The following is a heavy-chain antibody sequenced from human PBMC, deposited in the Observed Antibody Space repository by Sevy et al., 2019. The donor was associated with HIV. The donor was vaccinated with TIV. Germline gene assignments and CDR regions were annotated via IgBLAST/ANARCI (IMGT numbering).Heavy chain of an antibody. V-gene: IGHV4-30-4*01. CDR3: ARVKATYYYDSSGYLDY. Sequence: SETLSITCTVSGGSISSGDYYWSWIRQPPGKGLEWIGYIYYSGSTYYNPSLKSRVTISVDTSKNQFSLKLSSVTAADTAVYCCARVKATYYYDSSGYLDYWGQGTLVTVSS. D-gene: IGHD3-22*01. CDR1: GGSISSGDYY. J-gene: IGHJ4*02. CDR2: IYYSGST.